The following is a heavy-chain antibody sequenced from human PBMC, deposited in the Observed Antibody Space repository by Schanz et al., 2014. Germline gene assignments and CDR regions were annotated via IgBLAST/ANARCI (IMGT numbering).Heavy chain of an antibody. CDR1: GFSFGTYA. Sequence: EVHLLESGGGLVQPGGSLRLSCAASGFSFGTYAMSWVRQAPGKGLLWVSSISSRSSHIYYADSVKGRFTVSRDNAKNSVYLQMNGLRVEDTAVYYCAKSQGSSFDSWGQGTLVTVSS. D-gene: IGHD6-13*01. CDR3: AKSQGSSFDS. J-gene: IGHJ4*02. V-gene: IGHV3-21*01. CDR2: ISSRSSHI.